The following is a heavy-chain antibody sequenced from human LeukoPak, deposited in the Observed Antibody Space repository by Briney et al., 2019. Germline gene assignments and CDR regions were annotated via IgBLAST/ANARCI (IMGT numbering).Heavy chain of an antibody. V-gene: IGHV4-59*12. CDR1: DGSISSYY. J-gene: IGHJ4*02. Sequence: PSETLSLTCTVSDGSISSYYWSWIRQPPGKGLEWIGYIYYSGSTNYNPSLKSRVTMSVDTSKNQFSLKLSSVTAADTAVYYCARSRIGNLFDYWGQGTLVTVSS. D-gene: IGHD1-14*01. CDR3: ARSRIGNLFDY. CDR2: IYYSGST.